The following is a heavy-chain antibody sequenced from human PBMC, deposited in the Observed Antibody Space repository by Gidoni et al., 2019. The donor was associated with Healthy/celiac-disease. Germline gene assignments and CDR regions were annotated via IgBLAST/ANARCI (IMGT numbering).Heavy chain of an antibody. J-gene: IGHJ4*02. CDR2: ISYDGSNK. CDR1: GVTFSSYG. Sequence: QVQLLESGGGVVQPGRSLRLPCAASGVTFSSYGIHWVRQAPGKGLEWVAVISYDGSNKYYADSVKGRFTISRDNSKNTLYLQRNSLRAEDTAVDYCAKDPTAMATGVDYWGQGTLVTVSS. V-gene: IGHV3-30*18. CDR3: AKDPTAMATGVDY. D-gene: IGHD5-18*01.